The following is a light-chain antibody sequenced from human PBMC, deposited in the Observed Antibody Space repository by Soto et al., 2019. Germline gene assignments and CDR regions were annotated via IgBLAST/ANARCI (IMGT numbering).Light chain of an antibody. V-gene: IGLV2-14*01. CDR2: DVS. J-gene: IGLJ3*02. CDR1: SSDVGGYNF. CDR3: SSYTSSSTGV. Sequence: QSALTQPASVSGSPGQSITISCTGTSSDVGGYNFVSWFQQHPGKAPKLMLCDVSNRPSGVSNRFSGSKSGNTASLTISGLQAEDEADYYCSSYTSSSTGVFGGGTKLTVL.